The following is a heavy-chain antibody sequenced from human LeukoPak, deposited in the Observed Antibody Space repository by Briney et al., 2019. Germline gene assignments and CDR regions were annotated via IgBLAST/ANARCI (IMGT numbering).Heavy chain of an antibody. V-gene: IGHV3-30*02. Sequence: PGGSLRLSCAASGFTFSSYGMHWVRQAPGKGLEWVAFIRYDGSNKYYADSVKGRFTIPRDNSKNTLYLQMNSLRAEDTAVYYCAKDGLPVGLEPAFFDYWGQGTLVTVSS. D-gene: IGHD3/OR15-3a*01. CDR3: AKDGLPVGLEPAFFDY. CDR2: IRYDGSNK. J-gene: IGHJ4*02. CDR1: GFTFSSYG.